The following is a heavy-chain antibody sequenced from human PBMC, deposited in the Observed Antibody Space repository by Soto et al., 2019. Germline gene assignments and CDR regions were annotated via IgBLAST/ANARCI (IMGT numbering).Heavy chain of an antibody. J-gene: IGHJ4*02. Sequence: QVQLQESGPGLVKPSQTLSLTCTVSGDPFSSGDYKWIWIRQPPGKGLEGIVYTYYSGYTYNNPSLKGRLTMSVYTSKNQFSLKLSSVTAADAAVYYCARSGGYVAFDYWGQGTLVTVSS. V-gene: IGHV4-30-4*01. CDR2: TYYSGYT. CDR1: GDPFSSGDYK. CDR3: ARSGGYVAFDY. D-gene: IGHD5-12*01.